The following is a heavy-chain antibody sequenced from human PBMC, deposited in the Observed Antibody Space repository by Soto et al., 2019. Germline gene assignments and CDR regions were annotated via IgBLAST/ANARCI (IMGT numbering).Heavy chain of an antibody. D-gene: IGHD3-3*01. Sequence: ASVKVSCKASGDTFTSYAMHWVRQAPGQRLEWMGWINAGNGNTKYSQKFQGRVTITRDTSASTAYMELSSLRSEDTAVYYCARDDYDFWSVNWFDPWGQGTLVTVSS. CDR1: GDTFTSYA. CDR3: ARDDYDFWSVNWFDP. V-gene: IGHV1-3*01. CDR2: INAGNGNT. J-gene: IGHJ5*02.